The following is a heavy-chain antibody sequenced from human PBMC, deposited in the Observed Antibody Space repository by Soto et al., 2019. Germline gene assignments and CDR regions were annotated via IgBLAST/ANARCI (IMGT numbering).Heavy chain of an antibody. CDR1: GLTFSNAW. D-gene: IGHD2-8*01. J-gene: IGHJ3*02. CDR3: TTDAEWGI. CDR2: IKSENDGGTT. Sequence: GGSLRLSCAASGLTFSNAWMNWVRQAPGKGLEWVGRIKSENDGGTTEYNAPVKGRFTISREDSKDTLYLQMNNLKTEDTALYYCTTDAEWGIWGQGTMVTVS. V-gene: IGHV3-15*07.